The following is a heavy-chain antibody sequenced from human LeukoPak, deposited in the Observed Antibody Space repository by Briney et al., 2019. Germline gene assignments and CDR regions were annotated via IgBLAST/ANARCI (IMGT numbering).Heavy chain of an antibody. CDR1: GYTFTRYY. D-gene: IGHD6-19*01. J-gene: IGHJ4*02. CDR3: ARGLQWLEAFDY. V-gene: IGHV1-2*02. CDR2: INPNSGVT. Sequence: ASVKVSCKASGYTFTRYYIHWVRQAPGQGLEWMGWINPNSGVTHCPQKFQGRVTLTRDTSIRTAYMEVSSLRSDDTAVYYCARGLQWLEAFDYWGLGTLVTVSS.